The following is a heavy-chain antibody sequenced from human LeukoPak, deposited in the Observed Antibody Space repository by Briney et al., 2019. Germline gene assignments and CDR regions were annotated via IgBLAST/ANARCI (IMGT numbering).Heavy chain of an antibody. CDR3: ARGIVVVVAASMVC. D-gene: IGHD2-15*01. V-gene: IGHV3-30-3*01. CDR1: GFTFSSYA. CDR2: ISYDGSNK. Sequence: GGSLRLSCAASGFTFSSYAMHWVRQAPGKGLEWVAVISYDGSNKYYADSVKGRFTISRDNSKNTLYLQMNSLRAEDTAVYYCARGIVVVVAASMVCWGQGTLVTVSS. J-gene: IGHJ4*02.